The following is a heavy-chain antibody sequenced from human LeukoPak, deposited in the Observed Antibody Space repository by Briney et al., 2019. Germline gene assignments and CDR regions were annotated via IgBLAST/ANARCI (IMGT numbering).Heavy chain of an antibody. CDR2: IIPIFGTA. V-gene: IGHV1-69*05. J-gene: IGHJ4*02. CDR3: ARDPWGSEDPLDY. Sequence: ASVKVSCKASGGTFVSYAISWVRQAPGQGLEWMGRIIPIFGTANYAQKFQGRVTITTDESTSTAYMELSSLRSEDTAVYYCARDPWGSEDPLDYWGQGTLVTVFS. D-gene: IGHD7-27*01. CDR1: GGTFVSYA.